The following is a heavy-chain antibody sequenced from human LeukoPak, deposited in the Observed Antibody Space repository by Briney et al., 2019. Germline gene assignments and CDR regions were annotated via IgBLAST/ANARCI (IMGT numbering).Heavy chain of an antibody. CDR2: TYYRFKWYN. V-gene: IGHV6-1*01. CDR3: ARSRYCSSTSCCSFDY. D-gene: IGHD2-2*01. CDR1: GDSVSSNSAA. J-gene: IGHJ4*02. Sequence: SQTLLLTCAISGDSVSSNSAAWNWIRQSPSRGLEWLGRTYYRFKWYNDYAVSVKSRIPINPDTSKNQFSLQLNSVTPEDTAVYYCARSRYCSSTSCCSFDYWGQGTLVTVSS.